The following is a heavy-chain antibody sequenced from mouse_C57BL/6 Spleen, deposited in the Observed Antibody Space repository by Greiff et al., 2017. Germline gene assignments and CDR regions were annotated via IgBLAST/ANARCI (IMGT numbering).Heavy chain of an antibody. D-gene: IGHD2-14*01. CDR2: IYPGDGDT. CDR3: ARLGDY. CDR1: GYAFSSSW. V-gene: IGHV1-82*01. J-gene: IGHJ4*01. Sequence: VQLQESGPELVKPGASVKISCKASGYAFSSSWMNWVKQRPGQGLEWIGRIYPGDGDTNYNGKFKGKATLTADKSSSTAYMQLSSLTSEDSAVYFCARLGDYWGQGTSGTVSS.